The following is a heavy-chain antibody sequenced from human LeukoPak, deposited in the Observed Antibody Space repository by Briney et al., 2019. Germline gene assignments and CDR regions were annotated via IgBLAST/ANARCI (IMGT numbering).Heavy chain of an antibody. CDR2: INSDGSIT. Sequence: GGSLRLSCAASGFTFSSYSMNWDRQAPGKGLVWVSRINSDGSITTYADSVRGRFAISRDNAKSTLYLQMNSLRAEDTAVYYCASSTQISKYADYWGQGALVTVSS. CDR3: ASSTQISKYADY. D-gene: IGHD2-2*01. CDR1: GFTFSSYS. V-gene: IGHV3-74*01. J-gene: IGHJ4*02.